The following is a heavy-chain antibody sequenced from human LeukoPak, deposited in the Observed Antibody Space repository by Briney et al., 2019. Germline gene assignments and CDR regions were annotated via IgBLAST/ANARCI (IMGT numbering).Heavy chain of an antibody. D-gene: IGHD3-22*01. Sequence: SETLSLTCTVSGGSISSYYWSWIRQPPGKGLEWIGYIYYSGSTYYNPSLKSRVTISVDTSKNQFSLKLSSVTAADTAVYYCARDYYDTSNWFDPWGQGTLVTVSS. V-gene: IGHV4-59*12. J-gene: IGHJ5*02. CDR1: GGSISSYY. CDR2: IYYSGST. CDR3: ARDYYDTSNWFDP.